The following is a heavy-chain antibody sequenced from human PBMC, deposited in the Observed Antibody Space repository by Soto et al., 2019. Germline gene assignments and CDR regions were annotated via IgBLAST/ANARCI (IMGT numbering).Heavy chain of an antibody. CDR2: ISSSSSYI. D-gene: IGHD6-19*01. J-gene: IGHJ3*02. V-gene: IGHV3-21*01. CDR1: GFTFSSYA. Sequence: PGGSLRLSCAASGFTFSSYAMSWVRQAPGKGLEWVSGISSSSSYIYYADSVKGRFTISRDNAKNSLYLQMNSLRAEDTAVYYCATLAVAGTLDACDIWGQGTMVTVSS. CDR3: ATLAVAGTLDACDI.